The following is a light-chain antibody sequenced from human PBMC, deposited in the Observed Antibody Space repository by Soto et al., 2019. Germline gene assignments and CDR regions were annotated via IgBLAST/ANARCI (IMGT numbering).Light chain of an antibody. CDR1: QSVSSSY. V-gene: IGKV3-20*01. J-gene: IGKJ2*01. CDR2: GAS. Sequence: EIVLTQSPGTLSLSPGERATLSCMASQSVSSSYLAWYQQEPGQAPRLLIYGASSKATGIPDRFSGSGSGTDFTLTISRLEPEDFAVDYCQQYGSSLLDTFGQGTKLEIK. CDR3: QQYGSSLLDT.